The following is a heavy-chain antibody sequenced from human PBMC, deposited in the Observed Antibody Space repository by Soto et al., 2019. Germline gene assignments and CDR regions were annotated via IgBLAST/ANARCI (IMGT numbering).Heavy chain of an antibody. CDR3: ARGIPRGAPDKYYLDS. Sequence: SETLSLTCAVYGGSFSGYYWTWIRQPPGKGLEWIGEINHTGSADYNPSLKSRVTISVDTSKNQFSLKLSSVTAADTAVYYCARGIPRGAPDKYYLDSWGQGALVTVSS. CDR1: GGSFSGYY. D-gene: IGHD2-21*01. V-gene: IGHV4-34*01. CDR2: INHTGSA. J-gene: IGHJ4*02.